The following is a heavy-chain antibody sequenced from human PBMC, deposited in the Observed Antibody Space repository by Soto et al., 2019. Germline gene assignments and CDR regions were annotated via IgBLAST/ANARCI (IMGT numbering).Heavy chain of an antibody. J-gene: IGHJ3*02. D-gene: IGHD1-7*01. CDR2: IWNDGTNK. CDR1: GFTFSSYA. Sequence: QVQLVESGGGVVQPGRSLRLSCAASGFTFSSYAMHWVRQAPGKGLEWVAVIWNDGTNKYYADSVKGRFTISRDNSKTTQYLQMNRLRAEDTAVYYYARDNWNYVSAFDIWGQGTMVTVSS. V-gene: IGHV3-33*01. CDR3: ARDNWNYVSAFDI.